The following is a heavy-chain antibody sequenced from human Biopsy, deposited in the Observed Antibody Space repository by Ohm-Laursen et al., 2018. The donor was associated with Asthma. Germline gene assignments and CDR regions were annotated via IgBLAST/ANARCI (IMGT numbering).Heavy chain of an antibody. CDR1: GYNFISFA. CDR2: VNTGNGDT. Sequence: AASVKVSCKASGYNFISFAIHWVRQAPGQRLEWMGWVNTGNGDTKYSQKFQGRVTITRDTSASTAYMELRSLRSEDTATYYRARTYYDFLTGQVKDVFGAWGQGTMVTVSS. J-gene: IGHJ3*01. D-gene: IGHD3-9*01. CDR3: ARTYYDFLTGQVKDVFGA. V-gene: IGHV1-3*04.